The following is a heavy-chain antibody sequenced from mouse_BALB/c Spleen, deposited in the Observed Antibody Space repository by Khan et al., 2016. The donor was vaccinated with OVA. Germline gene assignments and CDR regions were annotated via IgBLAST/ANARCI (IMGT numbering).Heavy chain of an antibody. CDR1: GYSITSGYG. Sequence: EVQLQESGPGLVKPSQSLSLTCTVTGYSITSGYGWNWIRQSPGNKLEWMGYISYSGSTNYNPSLKSRISIPRDTSKNQFFPQLNAETTEDTATYYCARTARIKYWGQGTTLTVSS. V-gene: IGHV3-2*02. D-gene: IGHD3-3*01. J-gene: IGHJ2*01. CDR3: ARTARIKY. CDR2: ISYSGST.